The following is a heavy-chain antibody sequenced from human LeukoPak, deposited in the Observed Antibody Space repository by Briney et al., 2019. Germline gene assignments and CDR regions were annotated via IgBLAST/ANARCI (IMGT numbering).Heavy chain of an antibody. Sequence: SEPLSFTCTDSGCSISSYYWSWIRQPPRKGLNRIGYIYYSGSTNYNPSLKIRVTISVDTSKNQFSLKLSSVTAADTAVYYCARAYGDYVHYFDYWGQGTLVTVSS. CDR1: GCSISSYY. CDR3: ARAYGDYVHYFDY. J-gene: IGHJ4*02. CDR2: IYYSGST. D-gene: IGHD4-17*01. V-gene: IGHV4-59*01.